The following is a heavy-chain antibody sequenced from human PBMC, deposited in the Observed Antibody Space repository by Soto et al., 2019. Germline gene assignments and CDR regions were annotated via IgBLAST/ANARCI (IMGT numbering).Heavy chain of an antibody. CDR2: ISYDGSNK. D-gene: IGHD3-10*01. CDR3: AKDTGELLWFGEPPDY. J-gene: IGHJ4*02. V-gene: IGHV3-30*18. Sequence: QVQLVESGGGVVQPGRSLRLSCAASGFTFSSYGMHWVRQAPGKGLEWVAVISYDGSNKYYADSVKGRFTISRDNSKNTLYLQMNSLRAEDTAVYYCAKDTGELLWFGEPPDYWGQGTLVTVSS. CDR1: GFTFSSYG.